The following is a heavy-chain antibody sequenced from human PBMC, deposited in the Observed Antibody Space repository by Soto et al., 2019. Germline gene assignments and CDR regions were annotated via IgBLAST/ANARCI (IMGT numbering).Heavy chain of an antibody. J-gene: IGHJ6*02. CDR3: ARDRTHFDSSAYYSGLDV. CDR2: IYYSGST. CDR1: GASIDSYY. D-gene: IGHD3-22*01. V-gene: IGHV4-59*13. Sequence: PSETLSLTCTVSGASIDSYYWNWIRQPPGKGLEWIGYIYYSGSTTYNPSLKTRVTISVDRSKNHFPLKLTSVTAADTAVYYCARDRTHFDSSAYYSGLDVWGQGTTVTVSS.